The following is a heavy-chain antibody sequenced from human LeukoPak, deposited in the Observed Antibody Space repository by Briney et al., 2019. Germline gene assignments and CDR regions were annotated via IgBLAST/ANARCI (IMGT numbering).Heavy chain of an antibody. CDR2: ISSSGSTI. J-gene: IGHJ4*02. Sequence: GGSLRLSCAASGFTFSDYYMSWIRQAPGKGLEWVSYISSSGSTIYYADSVKGRFTISRDNAKNSLYLQMNSLRAEDTAVYYCAKDLWIAVAGKVDYWGQGTLVTVSS. D-gene: IGHD6-19*01. CDR1: GFTFSDYY. V-gene: IGHV3-11*01. CDR3: AKDLWIAVAGKVDY.